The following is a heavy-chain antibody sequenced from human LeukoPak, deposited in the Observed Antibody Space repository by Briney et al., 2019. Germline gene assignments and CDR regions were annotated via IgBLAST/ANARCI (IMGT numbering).Heavy chain of an antibody. CDR2: ISGSGGST. CDR3: AKTQKRMYYDFWSGLLELGE. CDR1: GFTFSSYA. J-gene: IGHJ6*04. V-gene: IGHV3-23*01. D-gene: IGHD3-3*01. Sequence: PGGSLRLSCAASGFTFSSYAMSWVRQAPGKGLEWVSAISGSGGSTYYADSVKGRFTISRDNSKNTLYLQMNSLRAEDTAVYYCAKTQKRMYYDFWSGLLELGEWGKGTTVTVSS.